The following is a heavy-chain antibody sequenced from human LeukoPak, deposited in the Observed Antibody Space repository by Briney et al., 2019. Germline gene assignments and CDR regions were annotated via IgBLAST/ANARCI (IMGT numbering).Heavy chain of an antibody. CDR2: IYYSGST. CDR3: ARYTRGLVITAFDY. J-gene: IGHJ4*02. Sequence: PSETLSLTCTVSGGSISSGSYYWGWIRQPPGKGLEWIGSIYYSGSTYYNPSLKSRVTISVDTSKNQFSLKLSSVTAADTAVYYCARYTRGLVITAFDYWGQGTLVTVSS. V-gene: IGHV4-39*01. D-gene: IGHD3-22*01. CDR1: GGSISSGSYY.